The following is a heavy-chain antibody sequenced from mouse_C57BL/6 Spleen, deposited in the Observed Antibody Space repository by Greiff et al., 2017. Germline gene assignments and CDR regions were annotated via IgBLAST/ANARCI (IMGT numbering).Heavy chain of an antibody. J-gene: IGHJ1*03. CDR3: ARDYYGSRGYFDV. Sequence: VQLQQSGPVLVKPGASVKMSCKASGYTFTDYYMNWVKQSHGKSLEWIGVINPYNGGTSYNQKFKGKDTLTVDKSSSPAYMELNSLTSEDSAVYVCARDYYGSRGYFDVWGTGTTVTVSS. CDR2: INPYNGGT. CDR1: GYTFTDYY. D-gene: IGHD1-1*01. V-gene: IGHV1-19*01.